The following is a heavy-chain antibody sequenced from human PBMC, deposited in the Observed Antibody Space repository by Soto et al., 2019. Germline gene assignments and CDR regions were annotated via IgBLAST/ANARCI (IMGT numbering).Heavy chain of an antibody. CDR1: GFSLTTSGEA. CDR3: AHIPGSGQLLYSYYYYMDV. Sequence: SGPTLVNPTQTLTLTCTFSGFSLTTSGEAVGWIRQPPGKALEWLALIYWDDDKRPSPSLKSRLTITKDTSKNQVVLTMTNMDPVDTATYYCAHIPGSGQLLYSYYYYMDVWGKGTTVTVSS. J-gene: IGHJ6*03. V-gene: IGHV2-5*02. D-gene: IGHD3-10*01. CDR2: IYWDDDK.